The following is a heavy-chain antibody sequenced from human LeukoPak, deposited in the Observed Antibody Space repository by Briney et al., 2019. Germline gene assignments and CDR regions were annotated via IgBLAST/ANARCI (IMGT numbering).Heavy chain of an antibody. D-gene: IGHD3-22*01. CDR3: ARDPGANYYDSSGQDY. J-gene: IGHJ4*02. V-gene: IGHV3-48*03. CDR2: ISTSGSTI. Sequence: GGSLRLSCAASGFTFSSYEMNWVRQAPGKGLEWVSYISTSGSTIYYADSVKGRFTISRDNAKNSLYLQMNSLRVEDTAVYYCARDPGANYYDSSGQDYWGQGTLVTVSS. CDR1: GFTFSSYE.